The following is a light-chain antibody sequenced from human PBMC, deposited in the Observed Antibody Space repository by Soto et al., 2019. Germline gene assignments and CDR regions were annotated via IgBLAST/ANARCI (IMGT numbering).Light chain of an antibody. J-gene: IGKJ1*01. V-gene: IGKV3-11*01. Sequence: IVLTQSPVTLALSPGERAVLSCRASQSVSTSLARYQHKAGQAPRLFIYDASKRAPGIPARFSGSGSGTDFTLTISSLEPEDLAVYYCQVRDVWPSFGQGTKVEIK. CDR1: QSVSTS. CDR2: DAS. CDR3: QVRDVWPS.